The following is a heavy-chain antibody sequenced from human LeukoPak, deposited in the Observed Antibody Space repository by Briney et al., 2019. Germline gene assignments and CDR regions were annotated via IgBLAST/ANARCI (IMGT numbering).Heavy chain of an antibody. CDR2: IHSGGST. J-gene: IGHJ4*02. D-gene: IGHD4/OR15-4a*01. V-gene: IGHV3-66*01. CDR3: ARVQGAYLDH. Sequence: GGSLRLSCVASGFTVSTNDLSWVCQAPGKGLELVSVIHSGGSTNHANSVKGRFTISRDNSKNTVYLQMNSLRLEDTAVYYCARVQGAYLDHWGQGALVTVSS. CDR1: GFTVSTND.